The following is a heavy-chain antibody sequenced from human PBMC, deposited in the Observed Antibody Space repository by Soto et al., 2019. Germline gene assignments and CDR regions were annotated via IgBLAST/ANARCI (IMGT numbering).Heavy chain of an antibody. V-gene: IGHV3-30*18. J-gene: IGHJ6*03. D-gene: IGHD1-26*01. Sequence: QVQLVESGGGVVQPGRSLRLSCAASGFTFSSYGMHWVRQAPGKGLEWVAVISYDGSNKYYADSVKGRFTISRDNSKNTLYLQMNSLRAEDTAVYYCAKDAEVGPYMDVGGEGTTVTVSS. CDR3: AKDAEVGPYMDV. CDR1: GFTFSSYG. CDR2: ISYDGSNK.